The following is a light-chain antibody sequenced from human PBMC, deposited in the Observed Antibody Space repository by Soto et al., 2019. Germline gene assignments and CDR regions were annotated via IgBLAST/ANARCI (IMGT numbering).Light chain of an antibody. CDR2: EVS. CDR3: SSYTSNHTLV. V-gene: IGLV2-14*01. CDR1: SSDVGSYRY. J-gene: IGLJ1*01. Sequence: QSALTQPASVSGSPGQSITISCTGTSSDVGSYRYVSWYQQYPGKAPKLMIYEVSNRPSGVSNRFSGSKSGNTASLTISGLQAEDETDYYCSSYTSNHTLVFGTGTQLTV.